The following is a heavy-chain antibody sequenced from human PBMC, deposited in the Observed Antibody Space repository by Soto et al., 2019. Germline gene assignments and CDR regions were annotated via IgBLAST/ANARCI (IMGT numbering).Heavy chain of an antibody. Sequence: SETLSLTCTVSGGSISSGDYYWSWIRQPPGKGLEWIGYIYYSGSTYHNPSLKSRVTISVDTSKNQFSLKLSSVTAADTAVYYCARDRPDLYRIAAAGRFDYWGQGTLVTVSS. D-gene: IGHD6-13*01. CDR3: ARDRPDLYRIAAAGRFDY. J-gene: IGHJ4*02. V-gene: IGHV4-30-4*01. CDR1: GGSISSGDYY. CDR2: IYYSGST.